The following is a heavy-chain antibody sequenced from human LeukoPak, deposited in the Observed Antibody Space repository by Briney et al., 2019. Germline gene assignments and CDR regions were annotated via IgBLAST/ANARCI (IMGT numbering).Heavy chain of an antibody. CDR2: ISSNGGST. J-gene: IGHJ6*04. CDR3: VKDRKNYYYGMDV. CDR1: GFTFSSYA. V-gene: IGHV3-64D*06. Sequence: PGGSLRLSCSASGFTFSSYAMHWVRQAPGKGLEYVSAISSNGGSTCYADSVKGRFTISRDNSKNTLYLQMSSLRAEDTAVYYCVKDRKNYYYGMDVWGKGTTVTVSS.